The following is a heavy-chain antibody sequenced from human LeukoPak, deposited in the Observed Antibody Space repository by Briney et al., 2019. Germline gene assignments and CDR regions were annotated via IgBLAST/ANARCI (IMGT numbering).Heavy chain of an antibody. V-gene: IGHV3-23*01. D-gene: IGHD2-15*01. CDR1: GFTFSSYA. Sequence: GGSLRLSCAASGFTFSSYAMSWVRQAPGKGLEWVSSVSGSGGYTYYAGSVKGRFTISRDNSKNTLYLQMNSLRTEDTAIYYCARDLGDCSGGSCYLPDAFDIWGQGTMVTVSS. CDR2: VSGSGGYT. J-gene: IGHJ3*02. CDR3: ARDLGDCSGGSCYLPDAFDI.